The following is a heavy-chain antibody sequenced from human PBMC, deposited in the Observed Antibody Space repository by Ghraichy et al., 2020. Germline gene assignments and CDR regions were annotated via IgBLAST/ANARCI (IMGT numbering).Heavy chain of an antibody. J-gene: IGHJ4*02. Sequence: GGSLRLSCAASGFTFSDYYMIWIRQAPGKGLEWVSYISSSGGSIYSADSVKGRFTISRDNAKNSLFLQMNSLRAEDTAVYYCARESAYSFDYWGQGTLVTVSS. CDR1: GFTFSDYY. CDR3: ARESAYSFDY. D-gene: IGHD5-18*01. V-gene: IGHV3-11*01. CDR2: ISSSGGSI.